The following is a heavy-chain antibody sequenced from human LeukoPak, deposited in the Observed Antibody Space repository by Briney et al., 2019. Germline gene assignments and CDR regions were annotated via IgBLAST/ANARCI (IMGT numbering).Heavy chain of an antibody. Sequence: GGSLRLSCAASGFTFGSYTMGWVRQPPGKGLEWVSDINPSGGTTYYADSVKGRFTISRDNSKDTLYLQMNSLRAEDTAVYYCAKALRASSYDYWGQGTLVTVSS. J-gene: IGHJ4*02. CDR1: GFTFGSYT. D-gene: IGHD2-2*01. CDR2: INPSGGTT. V-gene: IGHV3-23*01. CDR3: AKALRASSYDY.